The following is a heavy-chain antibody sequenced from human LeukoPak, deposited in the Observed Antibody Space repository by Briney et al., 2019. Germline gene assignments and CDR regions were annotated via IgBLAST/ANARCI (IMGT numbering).Heavy chain of an antibody. CDR3: ARDITMITYYYYYYMDV. D-gene: IGHD3-22*01. CDR2: INPNSGGT. Sequence: ASVTVSCKASGYTFTGYYMHWVRQAPGQGLEWMGWINPNSGGTNYAQKFQGRVTMTRDTSISTAYMELSRLRSDDTAVYYCARDITMITYYYYYYMDVWGKGTTVTVSS. CDR1: GYTFTGYY. J-gene: IGHJ6*03. V-gene: IGHV1-2*02.